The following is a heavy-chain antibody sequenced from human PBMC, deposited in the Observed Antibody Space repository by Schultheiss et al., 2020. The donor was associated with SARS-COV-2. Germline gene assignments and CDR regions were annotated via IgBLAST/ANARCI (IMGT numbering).Heavy chain of an antibody. Sequence: ASVKVSCNTSGYTFSRHAITWVRQAPGQGLEWMGWISGYNGYTDYAQKFQGRITMTTDTSTSTAYMELRSLRSDDTAVYYCAKYRGWYARPPLLFDYWGQGILVTVSS. CDR2: ISGYNGYT. CDR3: AKYRGWYARPPLLFDY. D-gene: IGHD6-19*01. CDR1: GYTFSRHA. J-gene: IGHJ4*02. V-gene: IGHV1-18*04.